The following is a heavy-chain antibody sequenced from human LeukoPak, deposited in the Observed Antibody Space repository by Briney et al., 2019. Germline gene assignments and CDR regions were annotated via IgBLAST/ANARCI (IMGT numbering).Heavy chain of an antibody. CDR1: GFTFSGYA. Sequence: GGYLRLSCAGSGFTFSGYAMTWVRQAPGKGLEWDATISSTGGSTYYADSMKGRFSISRDNSNNTLFVQMFSLRADDTAVYYCAKVPDGSPRGYWYFDLWGRGTLVTVSS. CDR2: ISSTGGST. CDR3: AKVPDGSPRGYWYFDL. J-gene: IGHJ2*01. V-gene: IGHV3-23*01. D-gene: IGHD5-24*01.